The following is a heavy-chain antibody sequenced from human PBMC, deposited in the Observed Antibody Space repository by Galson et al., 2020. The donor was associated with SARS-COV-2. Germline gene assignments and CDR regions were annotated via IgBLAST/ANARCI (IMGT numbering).Heavy chain of an antibody. CDR2: MYYNGGT. Sequence: SETLSLTCTVSGGSISGSGYYWGWIRQPPGKGLEYIGSMYYNGGTDYNPSLKSRVTISLDTSKNQFSLKLTSVTATDTALYYCARRTLGEYYFDYWGQGSLVTVSS. J-gene: IGHJ4*02. CDR3: ARRTLGEYYFDY. V-gene: IGHV4-39*01. D-gene: IGHD3-3*01. CDR1: GGSISGSGYY.